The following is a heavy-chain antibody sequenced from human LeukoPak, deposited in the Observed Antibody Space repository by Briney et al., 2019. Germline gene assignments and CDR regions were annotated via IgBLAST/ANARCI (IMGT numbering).Heavy chain of an antibody. J-gene: IGHJ6*02. Sequence: SVKVSCKASGGTLSSHTISWVRQAPGQGLERMGGIIPISEITNYAQKFQGRLTITTDESTSTAYMELSSLRSEDTALYYCARDRDTMVLQDYGMDVWGQGTTVTVSS. CDR1: GGTLSSHT. D-gene: IGHD3-10*01. CDR2: IIPISEIT. V-gene: IGHV1-69*05. CDR3: ARDRDTMVLQDYGMDV.